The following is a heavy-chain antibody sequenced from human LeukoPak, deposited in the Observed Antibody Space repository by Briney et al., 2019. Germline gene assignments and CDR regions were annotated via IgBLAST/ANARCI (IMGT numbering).Heavy chain of an antibody. J-gene: IGHJ4*02. V-gene: IGHV4-34*01. CDR1: GGSFSGYY. Sequence: SETLSLTCAVYGGSFSGYYWSWIRQPPGKGLEWIGEINHSGSTNYNPSLKSRVTISVDTSKNQFSLKLSSVTDADTAVYYCARLCTNGVCYMGDYWGQGTLVTVSS. D-gene: IGHD2-8*01. CDR2: INHSGST. CDR3: ARLCTNGVCYMGDY.